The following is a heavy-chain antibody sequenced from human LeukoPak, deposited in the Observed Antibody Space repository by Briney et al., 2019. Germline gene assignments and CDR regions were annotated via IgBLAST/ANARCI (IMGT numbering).Heavy chain of an antibody. CDR1: GGSISSYY. CDR2: IYYSGST. D-gene: IGHD2-2*01. CDR3: ARGCSSITCYDHYYFYYMDV. Sequence: PSETLSLTCTVSGGSISSYYWSWIRQPPGKGLEWIGYIYYSGSTNYNPSLKSRLTMSVDTSKNQFSLQLSSVTAADTAVYYCARGCSSITCYDHYYFYYMDVWGKGTTVTVSS. V-gene: IGHV4-59*01. J-gene: IGHJ6*03.